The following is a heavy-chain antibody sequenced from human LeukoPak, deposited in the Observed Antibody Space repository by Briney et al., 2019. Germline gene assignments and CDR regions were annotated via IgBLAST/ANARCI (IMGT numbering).Heavy chain of an antibody. D-gene: IGHD3-22*01. CDR2: IYYSGST. Sequence: PSETLSLTCTVSGGPISSSSYYWGWIRQPPGKGLEWIGSIYYSGSTYYNPSLKSRVTISVDTSKNQFSLKLSSVTAADTAVYYCARDPSDSSPSFDLWGRGTLVTVSS. CDR3: ARDPSDSSPSFDL. V-gene: IGHV4-39*07. J-gene: IGHJ2*01. CDR1: GGPISSSSYY.